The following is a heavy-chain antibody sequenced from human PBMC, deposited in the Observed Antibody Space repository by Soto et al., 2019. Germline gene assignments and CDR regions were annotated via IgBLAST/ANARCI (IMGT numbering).Heavy chain of an antibody. Sequence: PVGSLRLSCAASGFSFTTYAMHWVRQAPGKGLEWVAVISDDGSIKYYADSVKGRFTISRDNSKNTFYLQMNSLRGDDTALYYCASYSGWFYRTYFDYWGQGTLVTVSS. CDR1: GFSFTTYA. CDR3: ASYSGWFYRTYFDY. V-gene: IGHV3-30-3*01. D-gene: IGHD6-19*01. CDR2: ISDDGSIK. J-gene: IGHJ4*02.